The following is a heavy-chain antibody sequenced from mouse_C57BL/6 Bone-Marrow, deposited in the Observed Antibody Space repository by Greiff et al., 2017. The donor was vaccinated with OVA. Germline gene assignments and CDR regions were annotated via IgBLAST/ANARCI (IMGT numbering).Heavy chain of an antibody. CDR1: GYTFTSYW. J-gene: IGHJ3*01. CDR3: ARALYGSSPWFAY. V-gene: IGHV1-5*01. Sequence: DVLLVESGTVLARPGASVKMSCKTSGYTFTSYWMHWVKQRPGQGLEWIGAIYPGNSDTSYNQKFKGKAKMTAVTSASTAYMELSSLTYEDSAVYYCARALYGSSPWFAYWGQGTLVTVSA. D-gene: IGHD1-1*01. CDR2: IYPGNSDT.